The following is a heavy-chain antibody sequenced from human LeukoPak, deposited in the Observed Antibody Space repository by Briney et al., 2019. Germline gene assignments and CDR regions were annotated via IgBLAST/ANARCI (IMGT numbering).Heavy chain of an antibody. D-gene: IGHD2-15*01. V-gene: IGHV1-8*01. CDR3: ARGLRYCSGGRCYFSPPYYYYMDV. Sequence: ASVKVSCKASGYTFTSFDMNWVRQATGQGLEGMGWMNPNSGNIGYAQKFQGRVTMTRNTSISTAYMELSSLRSEDTAVYYCARGLRYCSGGRCYFSPPYYYYMDVWGKGTTVTISS. CDR2: MNPNSGNI. CDR1: GYTFTSFD. J-gene: IGHJ6*03.